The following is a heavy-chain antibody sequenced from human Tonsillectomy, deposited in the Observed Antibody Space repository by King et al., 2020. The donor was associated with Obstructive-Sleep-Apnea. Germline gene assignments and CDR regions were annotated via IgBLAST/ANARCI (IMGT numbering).Heavy chain of an antibody. J-gene: IGHJ6*02. CDR3: SRASALVVVADTYYYYGMDV. V-gene: IGHV3-7*03. D-gene: IGHD2-15*01. Sequence: VQLVESGGGLVQRGGSVRLSCAASGFTFSNYWMSWVRQAPGKGLEWVANINKDGGEKYYVDSVKGRFTISRDNAKNPLYLQMNSLRAEDTAVYYCSRASALVVVADTYYYYGMDVWGQGTTVTVSS. CDR2: INKDGGEK. CDR1: GFTFSNYW.